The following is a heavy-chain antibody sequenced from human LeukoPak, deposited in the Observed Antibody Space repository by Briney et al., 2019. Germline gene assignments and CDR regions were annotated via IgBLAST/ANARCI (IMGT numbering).Heavy chain of an antibody. D-gene: IGHD1-26*01. CDR2: ISYDGSNK. CDR1: GFTFSSYG. J-gene: IGHJ4*02. V-gene: IGHV3-30*18. Sequence: GGSLRLSCAASGFTFSSYGMHWVRQAPGKGLEWVAVISYDGSNKYYADSVKGRFTISRDNSKNTLYLQMNSLRAEDTAVYYCAKDHEGDLPLVLTYYFDYWGQGTLVTVSS. CDR3: AKDHEGDLPLVLTYYFDY.